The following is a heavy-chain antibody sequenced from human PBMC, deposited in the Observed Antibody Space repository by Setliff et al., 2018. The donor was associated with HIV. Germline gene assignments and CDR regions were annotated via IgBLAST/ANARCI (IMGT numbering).Heavy chain of an antibody. Sequence: GGSLRLSCAASGLPFYNYWMTWVRQAPGKGLEWVSAISGGGDRTYHADSVRGRFTISRDNSKNSLYLQMNTLRAEDTAVYYCAREGITGTTLHPYWGQGTLVTVSS. D-gene: IGHD1-7*01. CDR1: GLPFYNYW. V-gene: IGHV3-23*01. CDR3: AREGITGTTLHPY. CDR2: ISGGGDRT. J-gene: IGHJ4*02.